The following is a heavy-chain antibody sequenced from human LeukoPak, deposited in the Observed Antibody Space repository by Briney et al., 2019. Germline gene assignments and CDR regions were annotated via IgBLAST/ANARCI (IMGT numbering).Heavy chain of an antibody. CDR1: GYTFTAFH. D-gene: IGHD6-19*01. CDR2: IHPNSGAT. Sequence: ASVRVSCKASGYTFTAFHMHWVRQAPGQGPEWMGSIHPNSGATNYAQKFQGRVTMTRDTSISTAYMELSRLRSDDTAVYYCARVKAVAGTYWFDPWGQGTLVTVSS. CDR3: ARVKAVAGTYWFDP. J-gene: IGHJ5*02. V-gene: IGHV1-2*02.